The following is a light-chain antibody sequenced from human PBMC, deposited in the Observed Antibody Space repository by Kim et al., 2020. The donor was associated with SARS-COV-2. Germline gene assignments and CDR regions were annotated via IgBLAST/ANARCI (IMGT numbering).Light chain of an antibody. CDR1: KLGIKF. J-gene: IGLJ2*01. CDR2: EDT. Sequence: ASPIQTTTITCSGEKLGIKFAPCYQQKSDQSPVLVIYEDTKRPSGIPERFSGSNSGNTATLTISGTQALDEADYYCQAWASYSVLFGGGTQLTVL. CDR3: QAWASYSVL. V-gene: IGLV3-1*01.